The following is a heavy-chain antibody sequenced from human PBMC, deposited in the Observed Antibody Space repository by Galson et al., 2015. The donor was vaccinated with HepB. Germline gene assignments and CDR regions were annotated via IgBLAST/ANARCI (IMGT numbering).Heavy chain of an antibody. J-gene: IGHJ4*02. D-gene: IGHD3-22*01. V-gene: IGHV3-74*01. CDR1: GFTFSDYR. CDR3: ARDYWYDGNGYIDY. Sequence: SLRLSCAASGFTFSDYRMHWVRQVPGKGLVWLSRSKGDGTRTIYADSVKGRFTVSRDNAKKTLYLQMDSLRVEDTAVYYCARDYWYDGNGYIDYWGQGVLLTVSS. CDR2: SKGDGTRT.